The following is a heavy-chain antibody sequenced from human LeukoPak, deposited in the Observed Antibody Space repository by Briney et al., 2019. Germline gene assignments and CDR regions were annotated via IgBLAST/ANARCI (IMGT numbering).Heavy chain of an antibody. D-gene: IGHD6-13*01. Sequence: GESLKISCAGSGFSISNYGMNWVRQAPGKGLEWLSYIRSDSSTKYYADSVEGRFTISRDNAQNSLYLQMNSLRDEDSGMYFCARDYSRWHGDFDVWGQGTMVTVSS. V-gene: IGHV3-48*02. J-gene: IGHJ3*01. CDR3: ARDYSRWHGDFDV. CDR2: IRSDSSTK. CDR1: GFSISNYG.